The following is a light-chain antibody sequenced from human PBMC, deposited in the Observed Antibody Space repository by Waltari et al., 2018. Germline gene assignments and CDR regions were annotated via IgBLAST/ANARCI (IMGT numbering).Light chain of an antibody. Sequence: EIVLTQSPGTLSLSPGESATLSCRASQSVTSSHLAWYQQKPGQAPRLLIYGAFSRATAIPDRFSGSGSGTDFTLTISRLEAEDFAVYYCQQYGSSPRTFGQGTKVEIK. CDR2: GAF. CDR1: QSVTSSH. J-gene: IGKJ1*01. V-gene: IGKV3-20*01. CDR3: QQYGSSPRT.